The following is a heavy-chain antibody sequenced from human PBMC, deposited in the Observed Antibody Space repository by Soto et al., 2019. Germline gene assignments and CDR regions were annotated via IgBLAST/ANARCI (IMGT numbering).Heavy chain of an antibody. CDR2: ISSSGSTI. V-gene: IGHV3-48*03. CDR3: ARDSVGEQLAPFDI. D-gene: IGHD6-6*01. J-gene: IGHJ3*02. CDR1: GFTFSSYE. Sequence: PGGSLRLSCAASGFTFSSYEMNWVRQAPGKGLEWVSYISSSGSTIYYADSVKGRFTISRDNAKNSLYLQMNSLRAEDTAVYYCARDSVGEQLAPFDIWGQGTMVTVSS.